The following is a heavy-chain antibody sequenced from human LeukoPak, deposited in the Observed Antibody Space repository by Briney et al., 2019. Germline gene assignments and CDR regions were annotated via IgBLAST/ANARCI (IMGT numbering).Heavy chain of an antibody. Sequence: SETLSLTCTVPGGSISSYYWSWIRQPPGKGLEWIGYIYTSGSTKHNPSLKSRFTKSVDTSKNHFSLKLSSVTAADTAVYYCARIGRAHDCSSTSCYPGGGYFDYWGQGTLVTVSS. CDR1: GGSISSYY. J-gene: IGHJ4*02. CDR3: ARIGRAHDCSSTSCYPGGGYFDY. V-gene: IGHV4-4*09. CDR2: IYTSGST. D-gene: IGHD2-2*01.